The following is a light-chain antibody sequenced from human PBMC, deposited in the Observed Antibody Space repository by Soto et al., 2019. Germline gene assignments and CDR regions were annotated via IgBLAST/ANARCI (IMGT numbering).Light chain of an antibody. V-gene: IGKV1-8*01. Sequence: AIRMTQSPSSFSASTGDRVTITCRASQGISSYLAWYQQKPGKAPKLLIYAASTLQSGVPSRFSGSGYGTDFTLTITSLQPEDFATYYCQQYNSYSFGQGTKVDIK. CDR2: AAS. J-gene: IGKJ1*01. CDR1: QGISSY. CDR3: QQYNSYS.